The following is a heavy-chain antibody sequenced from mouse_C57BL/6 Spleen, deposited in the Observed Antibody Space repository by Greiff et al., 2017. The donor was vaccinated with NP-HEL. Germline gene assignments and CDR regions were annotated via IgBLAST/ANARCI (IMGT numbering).Heavy chain of an antibody. CDR2: IYPRSGNT. D-gene: IGHD2-1*01. Sequence: VQLQQSGAELARPGASVKLSCKASGYTFTSYGISWVKQRTGQGLEWIGEIYPRSGNTYYNEKFKGKATLTADKSSSTAYMELRSLTSEDSAVYLCERGTLYYGNYVGTWFAYWGQGTLVTVSA. CDR3: ERGTLYYGNYVGTWFAY. CDR1: GYTFTSYG. V-gene: IGHV1-81*01. J-gene: IGHJ3*01.